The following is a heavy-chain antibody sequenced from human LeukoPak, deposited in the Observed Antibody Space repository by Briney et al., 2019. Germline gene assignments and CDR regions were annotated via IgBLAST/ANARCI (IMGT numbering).Heavy chain of an antibody. J-gene: IGHJ5*02. CDR3: AKDTSSWCNWFDP. Sequence: GGSLRLSCAASGFTFGSYGMHWVRQAPGKGLEWVAVISYDGSDKSYADSVKGRFTISRDNSKNTLFLQMNSLRAEDTAVYYCAKDTSSWCNWFDPWGQGTLVTVSS. V-gene: IGHV3-30*18. CDR2: ISYDGSDK. D-gene: IGHD6-13*01. CDR1: GFTFGSYG.